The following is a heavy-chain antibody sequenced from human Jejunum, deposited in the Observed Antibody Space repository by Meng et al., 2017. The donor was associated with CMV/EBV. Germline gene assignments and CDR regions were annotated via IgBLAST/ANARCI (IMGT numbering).Heavy chain of an antibody. D-gene: IGHD5-12*01. CDR3: ARDQGDSGNQYWLDP. V-gene: IGHV3-11*01. CDR2: ISGSGSTI. Sequence: GFNLKSYYMHWVRQAPGKGLEWVSYISGSGSTIYYADSVKGRFTVSRDNAKNSLYLQMNSLRAEDTAIYYCARDQGDSGNQYWLDPWGQGTLVTVSS. CDR1: GFNLKSYY. J-gene: IGHJ5*02.